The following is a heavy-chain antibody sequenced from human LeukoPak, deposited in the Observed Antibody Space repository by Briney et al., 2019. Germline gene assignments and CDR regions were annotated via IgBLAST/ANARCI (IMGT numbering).Heavy chain of an antibody. J-gene: IGHJ1*01. D-gene: IGHD3-22*01. CDR2: ISTGGST. V-gene: IGHV4-4*07. CDR3: ARDQTYYVSSGYYYVTYFQH. CDR1: GASISSSY. Sequence: SETLSLTCTVTGASISSSYCTWIRQPAGEGLEWIGRISTGGSTTYNPSFKSRVTVSLDTSKNQFSLNLTSVTAADTAVYYCARDQTYYVSSGYYYVTYFQHWGQGILVTVSS.